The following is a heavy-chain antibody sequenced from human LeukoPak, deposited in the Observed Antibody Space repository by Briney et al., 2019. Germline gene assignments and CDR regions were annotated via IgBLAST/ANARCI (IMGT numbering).Heavy chain of an antibody. Sequence: GGSLRLSCAASGFTFSSYSMNWVRQAPGKGLEWVSSISGDSTYIYNAGSVKGRFTISRDNAQASLYLQMISLRADDTAVYYCARVSGRLERQSDLDYWGQGTLVIVSS. CDR1: GFTFSSYS. CDR2: ISGDSTYI. CDR3: ARVSGRLERQSDLDY. V-gene: IGHV3-21*01. D-gene: IGHD1-1*01. J-gene: IGHJ4*02.